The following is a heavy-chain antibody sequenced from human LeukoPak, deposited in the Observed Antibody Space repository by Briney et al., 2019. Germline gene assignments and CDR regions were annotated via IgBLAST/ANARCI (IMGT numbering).Heavy chain of an antibody. CDR3: AKASRQGAVASPLDY. CDR2: IVGGGVRT. V-gene: IGHV3-23*01. CDR1: GFTFTTYA. D-gene: IGHD6-19*01. J-gene: IGHJ4*02. Sequence: PGGALRLSCAASGFTFTTYAMSWVRQAPGKGLEWVSAIVGGGVRTYYAESVKGRFTISRDNSKDTLFLQMNRLRAEDTAVYYCAKASRQGAVASPLDYWGQGTLVTVSS.